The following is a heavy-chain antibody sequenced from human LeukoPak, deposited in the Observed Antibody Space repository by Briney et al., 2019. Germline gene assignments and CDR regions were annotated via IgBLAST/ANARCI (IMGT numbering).Heavy chain of an antibody. CDR2: ISPNGGST. J-gene: IGHJ4*02. V-gene: IGHV3-64D*06. CDR3: AKNSYGDYSFDY. Sequence: GGSLRLSCSASGFTFSAYAMHWVRQAPGKGLEYVSAISPNGGSTYYADSVKGRFTISRDNSKNTLYLQMSSLRVEDTAVYYCAKNSYGDYSFDYWGQGTLVTVSS. D-gene: IGHD4-17*01. CDR1: GFTFSAYA.